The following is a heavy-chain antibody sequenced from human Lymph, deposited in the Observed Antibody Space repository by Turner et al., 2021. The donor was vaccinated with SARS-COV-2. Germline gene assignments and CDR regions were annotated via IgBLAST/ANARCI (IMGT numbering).Heavy chain of an antibody. D-gene: IGHD1-1*01. CDR1: GVSISSQS. CDR2: FYKIGSI. V-gene: IGHV4-59*08. CDR3: ARHQGSTSGYDHGMNV. J-gene: IGHJ6*02. Sequence: QVQLQESGPGLVRPSETLPLTCTVSGVSISSQSWSWIRQSPGRGLEWIGYFYKIGSIDYNPTLRSRVTISVDTSKNQLSLNLISMTAADTAVYYCARHQGSTSGYDHGMNVWGQGTAVIVSS.